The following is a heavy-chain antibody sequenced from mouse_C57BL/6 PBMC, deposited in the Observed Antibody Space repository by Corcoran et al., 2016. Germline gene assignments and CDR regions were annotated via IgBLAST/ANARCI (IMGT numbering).Heavy chain of an antibody. D-gene: IGHD2-3*01. CDR2: INPYNGGT. CDR1: GYTFTDYY. Sequence: EVQLQQSGPVLVKPGASVKMSCKASGYTFTDYYMNWVKQSHGKSLEWIGGINPYNGGTSYNQKFKGKATLTVDKSSSTAYMELNSLTSEDSAVYYCARDGDGYSFDYWGQGTTLTVSS. V-gene: IGHV1-19*01. CDR3: ARDGDGYSFDY. J-gene: IGHJ2*01.